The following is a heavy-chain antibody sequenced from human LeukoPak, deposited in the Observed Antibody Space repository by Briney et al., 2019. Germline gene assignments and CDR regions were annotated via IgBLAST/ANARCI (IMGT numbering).Heavy chain of an antibody. J-gene: IGHJ6*03. Sequence: ASVKVSCKASGYAFTGYYMHWVRQAPGQGLEWMGWINPNSGDTNYAQKFQGRVTMTRDTSISTAYMELSRLRSDDTAVYYCARDRTGTTWVYYYYYMDVWGKGTTVTVSS. CDR3: ARDRTGTTWVYYYYYMDV. D-gene: IGHD1-7*01. V-gene: IGHV1-2*02. CDR1: GYAFTGYY. CDR2: INPNSGDT.